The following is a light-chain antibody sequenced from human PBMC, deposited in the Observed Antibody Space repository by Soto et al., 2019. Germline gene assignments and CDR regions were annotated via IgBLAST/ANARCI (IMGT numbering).Light chain of an antibody. CDR2: EVS. CDR3: CSYTSTSTNV. Sequence: SALAQPASVSGSPAQSITISCTGTSSDVGGYNYVSWYQHHPGKAPKLIIYEVSYRPSGVSNRFSGSKSGNTASLTISGLQADDEADYYCCSYTSTSTNVFGTGTKVTVL. V-gene: IGLV2-14*01. J-gene: IGLJ1*01. CDR1: SSDVGGYNY.